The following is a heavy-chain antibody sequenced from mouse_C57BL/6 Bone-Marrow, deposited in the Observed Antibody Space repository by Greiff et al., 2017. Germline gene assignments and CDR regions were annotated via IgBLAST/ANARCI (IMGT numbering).Heavy chain of an antibody. V-gene: IGHV1-72*01. D-gene: IGHD3-2*02. Sequence: VQLQQPGAELVKPGASVKLSCKASGYTFTSYWMHWVKQRPGRGLEWIGRIDPNSGGTKYNEKFKSKATLTVDKPSSTAYMQLSSLTSEDSAVXYCSRVGGDSSGFYYFDYWGQGTTLTVSS. J-gene: IGHJ2*01. CDR1: GYTFTSYW. CDR3: SRVGGDSSGFYYFDY. CDR2: IDPNSGGT.